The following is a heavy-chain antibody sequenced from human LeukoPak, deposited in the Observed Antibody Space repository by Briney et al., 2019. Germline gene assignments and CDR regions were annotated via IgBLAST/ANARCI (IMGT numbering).Heavy chain of an antibody. D-gene: IGHD1-26*01. Sequence: GGSLRLSRTASGFTFSSYGMHWVRQAPGKGLKWVSVIHSGGSTYYADSVKGRFTSSRDNSKNTLYLEMNSLRAEDTAVYYCAKERGGGYSGSNFDYWGQGTLVTVSS. J-gene: IGHJ4*02. CDR1: GFTFSSYG. CDR3: AKERGGGYSGSNFDY. V-gene: IGHV3-NL1*01. CDR2: IHSGGST.